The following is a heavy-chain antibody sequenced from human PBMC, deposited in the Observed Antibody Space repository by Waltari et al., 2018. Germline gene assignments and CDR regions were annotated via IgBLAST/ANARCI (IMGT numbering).Heavy chain of an antibody. Sequence: QVQLQESGPGLVKPSETLSLTCSVSGTSISRHYGSWLRQPPGRGLEWIGYGDYSGSTKYNPTLKSRLAISVDISNNQFSLKLTSVTAADTAVYFCAREGRNYYGSGTFENWFDPWGQGILVTVSS. CDR3: AREGRNYYGSGTFENWFDP. CDR1: GTSISRHY. V-gene: IGHV4-59*11. D-gene: IGHD3-10*01. CDR2: GDYSGST. J-gene: IGHJ5*02.